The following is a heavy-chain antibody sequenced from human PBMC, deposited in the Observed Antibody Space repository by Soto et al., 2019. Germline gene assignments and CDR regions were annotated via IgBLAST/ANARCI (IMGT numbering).Heavy chain of an antibody. CDR2: IWYDGSKK. V-gene: IGHV3-33*01. D-gene: IGHD1-1*01. J-gene: IGHJ4*02. CDR3: ARGTVHFDY. Sequence: QVQLVESGGGVVQPGRSLRLSCAASGFTFSSYGMHWVRQAPGKGLEWVAVIWYDGSKKYYADSVKSRFTISRDNSKNALYLQMNSLRAEDTAVYYCARGTVHFDYWGQGTLVTVSS. CDR1: GFTFSSYG.